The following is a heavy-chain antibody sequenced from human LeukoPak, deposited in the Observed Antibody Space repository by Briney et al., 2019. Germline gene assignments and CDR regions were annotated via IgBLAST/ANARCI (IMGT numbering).Heavy chain of an antibody. J-gene: IGHJ4*02. D-gene: IGHD3-22*01. V-gene: IGHV3-53*01. Sequence: PGGSLRLSCAASGLTVSSNYMSWVRQAPGKGLEWVSVIYSGGNTDYADSVKGRFTISRDNSRNTVYLQTNSLRAEDTAVYYCARYYYDSSGYAYYFDYWGQGTLVTVSS. CDR3: ARYYYDSSGYAYYFDY. CDR1: GLTVSSNY. CDR2: IYSGGNT.